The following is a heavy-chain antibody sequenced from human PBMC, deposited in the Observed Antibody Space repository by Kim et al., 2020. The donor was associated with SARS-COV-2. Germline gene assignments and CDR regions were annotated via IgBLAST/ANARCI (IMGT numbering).Heavy chain of an antibody. Sequence: GGSLRLSCAASEFTFGTYGMYWVRQAPAKGLEWVALISYDGNNEYYADSLKGRFTISRDNSKNTLYLQMNSLRAEDTAVYSCAKVAGSYSNYRNPYYGM. CDR3: AKVAGSYSNYRNPYYGM. V-gene: IGHV3-30*18. CDR1: EFTFGTYG. J-gene: IGHJ6*01. D-gene: IGHD4-4*01. CDR2: ISYDGNNE.